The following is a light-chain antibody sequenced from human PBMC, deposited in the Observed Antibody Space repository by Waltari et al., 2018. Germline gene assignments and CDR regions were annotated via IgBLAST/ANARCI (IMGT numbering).Light chain of an antibody. Sequence: QSALTQPRSVSGSPGQSVTISRTGTSSDVGACNYVSWYQQHPGKAPKLMIYDVTKRPSGVPDRFSGSKSGNTASLTISGLQAEDEADYYCCSYAGIFTLYVFGAGTKVTVL. CDR2: DVT. CDR1: SSDVGACNY. CDR3: CSYAGIFTLYV. J-gene: IGLJ1*01. V-gene: IGLV2-11*01.